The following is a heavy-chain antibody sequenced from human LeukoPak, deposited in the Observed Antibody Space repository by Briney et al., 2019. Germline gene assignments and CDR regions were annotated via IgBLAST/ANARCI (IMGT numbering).Heavy chain of an antibody. J-gene: IGHJ6*02. V-gene: IGHV3-23*01. CDR3: AKDASQSRDYGMDV. CDR1: GFTFSSYG. CDR2: ISAVGGSA. Sequence: GGSLRLSCAASGFTFSSYGMHWVRQAPGKGLKWVSLISAVGGSAYYADSVKGRFTISRDNSKNTLFLQVNSLTAEDTAVYYCAKDASQSRDYGMDVWGQGTTVTVSS.